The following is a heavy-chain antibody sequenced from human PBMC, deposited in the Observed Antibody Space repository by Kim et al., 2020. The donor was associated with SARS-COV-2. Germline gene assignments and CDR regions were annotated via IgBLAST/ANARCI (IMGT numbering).Heavy chain of an antibody. CDR2: ISSSSSYI. D-gene: IGHD3-10*01. V-gene: IGHV3-21*01. CDR3: ARDSDYGSGSYYQPGDMDV. Sequence: GGSLRLSCAASGFTFSSYSMNWVRQAPGKGLEWVSSISSSSSYIYYADSVKGRFTISRDNAKNSLYLQMNSLRAEDTAVYYCARDSDYGSGSYYQPGDMDVWGQGTTVTVSS. J-gene: IGHJ6*02. CDR1: GFTFSSYS.